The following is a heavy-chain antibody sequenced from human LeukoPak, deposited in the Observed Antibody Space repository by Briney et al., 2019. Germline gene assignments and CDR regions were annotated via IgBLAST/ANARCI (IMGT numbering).Heavy chain of an antibody. D-gene: IGHD6-13*01. CDR1: GFTFSSYE. CDR2: ISSSGSTI. CDR3: ARDIAAAGDLNFDY. J-gene: IGHJ4*02. Sequence: GGSLRLSCAASGFTFSSYEMNWVRQAPGKGLEWVSYISSSGSTIYYADSVKGRFTISRDNAKNSLYLQMNSLRAEGTAVYYCARDIAAAGDLNFDYWGQGTLVTVSS. V-gene: IGHV3-48*03.